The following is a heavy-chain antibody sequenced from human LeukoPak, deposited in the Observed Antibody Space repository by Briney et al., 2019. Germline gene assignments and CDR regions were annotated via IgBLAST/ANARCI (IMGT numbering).Heavy chain of an antibody. V-gene: IGHV1-18*01. CDR1: GYSFTNFG. Sequence: ASVKVSCKTSGYSFTNFGITWVRQAPGKGFEWMGWITGDSETTEYAQRFQGRISMTADTFTSTAYMELGSLTSDDTAVYYCAKDERNWNYNLASQTYDWGQGTLVTVSS. J-gene: IGHJ4*02. CDR2: ITGDSETT. CDR3: AKDERNWNYNLASQTYD. D-gene: IGHD1-7*01.